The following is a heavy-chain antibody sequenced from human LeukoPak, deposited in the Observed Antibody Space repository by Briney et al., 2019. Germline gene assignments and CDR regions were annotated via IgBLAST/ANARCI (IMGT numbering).Heavy chain of an antibody. Sequence: KASETLSLTWTVSGXSISRSSFYWGWIRQPPGKGQEWIGSIFYSGSTYYNPSLKSRATISVDTSKNQFSLKLDSVTAADTAIYYCARPLGSGWNPFDYWGQGTLVTVSS. CDR3: ARPLGSGWNPFDY. CDR2: IFYSGST. V-gene: IGHV4-39*01. J-gene: IGHJ4*02. CDR1: GXSISRSSFY. D-gene: IGHD6-19*01.